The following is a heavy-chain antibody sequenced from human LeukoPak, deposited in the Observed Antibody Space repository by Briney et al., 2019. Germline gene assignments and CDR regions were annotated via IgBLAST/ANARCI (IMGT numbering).Heavy chain of an antibody. CDR2: ISGSGGST. V-gene: IGHV3-23*01. Sequence: PGGSLRLSRAASGFTFSSYGMSWVRQAPGKGLEWVSAISGSGGSTYYADSVKGRFTISRDNSKNTLYLQMNSLRVEDTAIYYCATYRQVLLPFESWGQGTLVTVSS. J-gene: IGHJ4*02. CDR3: ATYRQVLLPFES. CDR1: GFTFSSYG. D-gene: IGHD5-18*01.